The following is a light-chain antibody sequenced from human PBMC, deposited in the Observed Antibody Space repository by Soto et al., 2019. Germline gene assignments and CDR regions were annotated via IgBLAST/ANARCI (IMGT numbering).Light chain of an antibody. CDR2: KAS. CDR1: QSISTW. V-gene: IGKV1-5*03. CDR3: QHYKHYTQST. Sequence: DIQMTQSPSTLSASVGDRVTITCRAGQSISTWLAWYQQKPGKAPKVLVHKASSLENGVPSRFSGTGSETEFTLTISSLQPDDFATYYCQHYKHYTQSTFGQGTKLEIK. J-gene: IGKJ2*01.